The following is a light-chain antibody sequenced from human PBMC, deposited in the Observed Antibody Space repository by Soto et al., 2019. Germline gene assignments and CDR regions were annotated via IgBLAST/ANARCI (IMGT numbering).Light chain of an antibody. CDR1: QSVLYSSNNKNY. V-gene: IGKV4-1*01. J-gene: IGKJ2*01. CDR3: QQYFSTPYT. Sequence: DIVMTQSPDSLAVSLGERATINCKSSQSVLYSSNNKNYLAWYQQKPGQPPKLHIYWASTRESGVPDRLSGSGSGTDFTLTISSLQAEDVAVYYCQQYFSTPYTFGQGTKLEIK. CDR2: WAS.